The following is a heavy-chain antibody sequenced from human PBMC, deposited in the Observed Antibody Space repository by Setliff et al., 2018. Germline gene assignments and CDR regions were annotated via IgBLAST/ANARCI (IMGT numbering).Heavy chain of an antibody. CDR1: GYSFTSYW. D-gene: IGHD3-22*01. Sequence: GESLKISCQCSGYSFTSYWIGWVRQMPGKGLEWMGIIYPGDSDTRYSPSFQGQVTISADKSISTAYLQWSSLKASDTAMDYCARQGEREGITMIDAFDIWGQGTMVTVSS. V-gene: IGHV5-51*01. J-gene: IGHJ3*02. CDR3: ARQGEREGITMIDAFDI. CDR2: IYPGDSDT.